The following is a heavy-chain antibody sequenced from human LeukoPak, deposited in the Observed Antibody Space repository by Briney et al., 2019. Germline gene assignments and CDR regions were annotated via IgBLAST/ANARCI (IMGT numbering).Heavy chain of an antibody. CDR1: GFTFSDYY. J-gene: IGHJ4*02. CDR2: INSLSPRAI. CDR3: AGHARGSYLVH. V-gene: IGHV3-11*01. D-gene: IGHD6-6*01. Sequence: GGSLRLSCAASGFTFSDYYMSWVRQAPGKGLEWVSLINSLSPRAISYGDSVKGRFTTSRDDATNSLFLQMNSLKVEDTAIYYCAGHARGSYLVHWGQGILVTVST.